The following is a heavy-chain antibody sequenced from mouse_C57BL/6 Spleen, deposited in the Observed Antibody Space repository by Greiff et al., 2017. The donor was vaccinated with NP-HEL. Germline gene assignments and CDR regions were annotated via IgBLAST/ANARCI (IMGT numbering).Heavy chain of an antibody. CDR1: GYTFTDYE. J-gene: IGHJ2*01. D-gene: IGHD2-4*01. CDR3: TRILRGYFDY. CDR2: IDPETGGT. V-gene: IGHV1-15*01. Sequence: VQLQQSGAELVRPGASVTLSCKASGYTFTDYEMHWVKQTPVHGLEWIGAIDPETGGTAYNQKFKGKAILTADKSSSTAYMELRSLTSEDSAVYYCTRILRGYFDYWGQGTTLTVSS.